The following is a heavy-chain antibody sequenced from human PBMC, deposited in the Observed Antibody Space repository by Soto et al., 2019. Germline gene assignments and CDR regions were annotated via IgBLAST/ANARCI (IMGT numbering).Heavy chain of an antibody. D-gene: IGHD1-26*01. CDR2: ISSNGDTA. CDR1: GFSFRNHV. J-gene: IGHJ4*02. V-gene: IGHV3-64D*06. CDR3: ASDSGNYYAPFDY. Sequence: VSLRLSCSASGFSFRNHVMHWVRQAPGRGLEYVSGISSNGDTAHYADPVEGRFTISRDNSENTLYLQMSSLRAEDTAVYSCASDSGNYYAPFDYWGQGTLVTVSS.